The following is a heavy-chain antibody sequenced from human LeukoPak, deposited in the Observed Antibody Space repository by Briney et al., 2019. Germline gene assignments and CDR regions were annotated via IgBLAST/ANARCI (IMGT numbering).Heavy chain of an antibody. Sequence: GGSLRLSCAASGFTFSSYWMYWVRQAPGKGLVWVSHINSDGSSTIYADSVKGRFTISRDNAKNTLYLQMNSLRAEDTAVYYCARDSIAAAGDFDYWGQGTLVTVSS. CDR1: GFTFSSYW. J-gene: IGHJ4*02. CDR3: ARDSIAAAGDFDY. CDR2: INSDGSST. V-gene: IGHV3-74*01. D-gene: IGHD6-13*01.